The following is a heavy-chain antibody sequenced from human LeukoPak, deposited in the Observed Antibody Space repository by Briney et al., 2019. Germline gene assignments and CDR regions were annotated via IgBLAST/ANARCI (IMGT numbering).Heavy chain of an antibody. Sequence: SETLSLTCAVYGGSFSDYYWSWIRQPPGKGLEWIGEINHSGSTNYNPSLKSRVTISVDTSKNQFSLQLNSVTPEDTAVYYCALPPGRGVITQNWFDPWGQGTLVTVSS. CDR3: ALPPGRGVITQNWFDP. V-gene: IGHV4-34*01. D-gene: IGHD3-10*01. CDR1: GGSFSDYY. J-gene: IGHJ5*02. CDR2: INHSGST.